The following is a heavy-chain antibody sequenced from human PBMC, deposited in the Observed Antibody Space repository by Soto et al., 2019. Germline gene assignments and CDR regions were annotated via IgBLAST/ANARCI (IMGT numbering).Heavy chain of an antibody. J-gene: IGHJ6*02. D-gene: IGHD6-6*01. CDR2: IIPIVGTG. CDR1: GGSFSSYA. CDR3: ARDLRAPARPGIDV. Sequence: SVKVSCKAPGGSFSSYAISWVRQAPGQGLEWMGGIIPIVGTGNYAQKFQGRVTITADESTSTAYMELSSLRSEDTAMYYCARDLRAPARPGIDVCGQGTTVTVSS. V-gene: IGHV1-69*13.